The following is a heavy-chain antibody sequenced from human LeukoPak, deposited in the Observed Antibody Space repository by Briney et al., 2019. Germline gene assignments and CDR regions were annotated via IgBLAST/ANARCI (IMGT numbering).Heavy chain of an antibody. J-gene: IGHJ6*03. V-gene: IGHV4-39*07. CDR3: ARARTGEDYYYMDV. D-gene: IGHD3-16*01. Sequence: PSETLSLTCTVSGGSISSSSYYWGWIRQPPGKGLEWIGSIYHSGSTYYNPSLKSRVTISVDTSKNQFSLKLSSVTAADTAVYYCARARTGEDYYYMDVWGKGTTVTVSS. CDR1: GGSISSSSYY. CDR2: IYHSGST.